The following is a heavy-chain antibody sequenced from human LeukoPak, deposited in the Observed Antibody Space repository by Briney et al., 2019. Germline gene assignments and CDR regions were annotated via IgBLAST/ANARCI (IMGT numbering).Heavy chain of an antibody. CDR1: GGSIRSYY. J-gene: IGHJ6*02. CDR2: IYTSGST. Sequence: SETLSLTCIVTGGSIRSYYWSWIRQPAGKGLEWIGRIYTSGSTNYNPSLKSRVTMSVGTSKHQFPLKLSPVTAADPAVYYCARDPAWNHYYYGMDVWGQGTTVTVSS. V-gene: IGHV4-4*07. CDR3: ARDPAWNHYYYGMDV. D-gene: IGHD1-1*01.